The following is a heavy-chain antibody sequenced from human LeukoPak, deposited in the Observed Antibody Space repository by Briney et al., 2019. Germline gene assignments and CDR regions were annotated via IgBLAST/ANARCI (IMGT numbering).Heavy chain of an antibody. CDR1: GFTFDDYA. CDR2: ISWNSGSI. Sequence: GGSLRLSCAASGFTFDDYAMHWVRQAPGKGLEWVSGISWNSGSIGYADSVKGRFTISRDNAKNSLYLQMNSLRAEDTALYYCAKDIWQRRVDAFDIWGQGTMVTVPS. J-gene: IGHJ3*02. V-gene: IGHV3-9*01. D-gene: IGHD3-10*01. CDR3: AKDIWQRRVDAFDI.